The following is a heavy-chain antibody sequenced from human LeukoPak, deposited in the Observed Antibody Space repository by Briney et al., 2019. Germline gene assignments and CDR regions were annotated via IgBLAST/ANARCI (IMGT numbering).Heavy chain of an antibody. V-gene: IGHV4-4*02. J-gene: IGHJ5*02. D-gene: IGHD6-13*01. CDR3: ASEGGSSWYGNWFDP. Sequence: SETLSLTCAVSGVSISSSNWWSWVRQPPGKGLEWIGEIYHSGSTNYNPSLKSRVTISVDKSKNQFSLKLSSVTAADTAVYYCASEGGSSWYGNWFDPWGQGTLVTVSS. CDR1: GVSISSSNW. CDR2: IYHSGST.